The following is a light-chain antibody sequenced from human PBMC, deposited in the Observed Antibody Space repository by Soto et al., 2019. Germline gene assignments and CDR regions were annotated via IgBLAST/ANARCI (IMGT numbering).Light chain of an antibody. Sequence: QSALTQPPSASGSPGQSVTISCTGTSSDVGGYNYVSWYQQHPGKAPKLMIYEVSKRPSGVPDRFSGSKSGNTASLTVSGLHAEDEAGYYCSSYAGSNIVLFGGGTKLTVL. CDR3: SSYAGSNIVL. CDR2: EVS. V-gene: IGLV2-8*01. J-gene: IGLJ2*01. CDR1: SSDVGGYNY.